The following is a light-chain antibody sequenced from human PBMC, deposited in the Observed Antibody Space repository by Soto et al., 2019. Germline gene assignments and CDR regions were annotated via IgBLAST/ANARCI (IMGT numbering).Light chain of an antibody. V-gene: IGKV3-11*01. CDR3: QQRSNWPRT. Sequence: EIVLTQSPATLSLSPGEGATLSCRASQSVSSYLAWYQQKPGQAPRLLIYDASNRAAGIPARFSGSGSGTDFTLTISSLEPEDFAVYYCQQRSNWPRTLGQGTKVEIK. CDR2: DAS. CDR1: QSVSSY. J-gene: IGKJ1*01.